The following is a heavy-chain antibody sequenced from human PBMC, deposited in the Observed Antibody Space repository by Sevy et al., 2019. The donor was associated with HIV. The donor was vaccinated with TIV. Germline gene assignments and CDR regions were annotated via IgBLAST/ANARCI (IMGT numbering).Heavy chain of an antibody. V-gene: IGHV4-59*01. J-gene: IGHJ6*02. CDR2: IYYSGMI. CDR3: ARALQNYYYGMDV. Sequence: SETLSLTCTVSGGSINNYYWTWIRQPPGKGLEWIGYIYYSGMIKYNPSLKSRVTISVDTSKNQFSLKLSSVTAADTAVYYCARALQNYYYGMDVWGQWTTVTVSS. CDR1: GGSINNYY.